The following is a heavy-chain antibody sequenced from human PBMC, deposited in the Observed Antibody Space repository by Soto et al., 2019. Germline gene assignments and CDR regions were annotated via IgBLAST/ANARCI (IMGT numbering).Heavy chain of an antibody. CDR2: ISSGAAYI. CDR1: TFSLYS. CDR3: TRDEGGSYDTWFHP. D-gene: IGHD1-26*01. J-gene: IGHJ5*02. V-gene: IGHV3-21*01. Sequence: EVQVVESGGGLVKPGGSLTLSCNFTFSLYSMNWVRQAPGKGLEWVASISSGAAYIKYADSVQGRFTISRDNAKSSVSLQMSRLGVEDTAVFFCTRDEGGSYDTWFHPWGQGTQVSVSA.